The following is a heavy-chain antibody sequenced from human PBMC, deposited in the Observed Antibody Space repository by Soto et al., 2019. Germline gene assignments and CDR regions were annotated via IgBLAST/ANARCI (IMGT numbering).Heavy chain of an antibody. CDR1: GGASSTYT. CDR2: IIPMFGIA. Sequence: QVQLVQSGAEVKKPGSSVKVSCTASGGASSTYTISWLRQTPGQGLEWMGRIIPMFGIAKYPQKFQDRLTITADRSSHTAYMELGSLRSDDTAVYYCDRGTPVPTYFFDSWGQGTLLTVSS. V-gene: IGHV1-69*02. D-gene: IGHD4-17*01. CDR3: DRGTPVPTYFFDS. J-gene: IGHJ4*02.